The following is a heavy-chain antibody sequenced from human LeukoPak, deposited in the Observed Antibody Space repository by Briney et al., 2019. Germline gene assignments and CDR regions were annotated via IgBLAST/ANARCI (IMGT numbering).Heavy chain of an antibody. J-gene: IGHJ6*02. V-gene: IGHV2-70*01. Sequence: SGPSLVKATHTLTLTGTFSGFSLGTSGMCVRWIRQPPGKALEWLAPFDWDDDKYYSTSLKTRITISKDASKNPVVLTMTNMEPVDTAAYYCARLGVVPAAMWVNGMDVWGQGTTVTVSS. D-gene: IGHD2-2*01. CDR3: ARLGVVPAAMWVNGMDV. CDR1: GFSLGTSGMC. CDR2: FDWDDDK.